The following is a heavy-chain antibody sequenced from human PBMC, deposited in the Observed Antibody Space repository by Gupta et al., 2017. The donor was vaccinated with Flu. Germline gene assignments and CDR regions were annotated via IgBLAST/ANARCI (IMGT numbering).Heavy chain of an antibody. J-gene: IGHJ4*02. V-gene: IGHV3-23*01. CDR3: ANNGDRGHTSDD. CDR2: ITGTGRTT. Sequence: VRQAPGKGLEWVAAITGTGRTTYYADSVKGRFTISRDNSESTLYLQMNSLSVEDTAVYYCANNGDRGHTSDDWGQGTLVNVSS. D-gene: IGHD4-17*01.